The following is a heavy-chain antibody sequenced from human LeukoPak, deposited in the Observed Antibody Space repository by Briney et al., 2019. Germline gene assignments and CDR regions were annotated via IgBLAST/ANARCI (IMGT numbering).Heavy chain of an antibody. Sequence: SVKVSCKASGGTFSGYATNWVRQAPGQGLEWMGGIIPIFGTANYAQKFQGRVTITADESTSTAYMELSSLRSEDTAVYYCARGTYYYDSSGYYYGAFDIWGQGTMVTVSS. CDR1: GGTFSGYA. CDR3: ARGTYYYDSSGYYYGAFDI. D-gene: IGHD3-22*01. CDR2: IIPIFGTA. J-gene: IGHJ3*02. V-gene: IGHV1-69*13.